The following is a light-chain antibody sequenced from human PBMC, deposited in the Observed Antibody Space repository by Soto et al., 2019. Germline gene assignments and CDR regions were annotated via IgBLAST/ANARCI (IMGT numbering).Light chain of an antibody. CDR3: RSYTSSSTYV. CDR1: SSDVGGYNY. V-gene: IGLV2-14*01. J-gene: IGLJ1*01. Sequence: QSVLTQPASVSGSPGQSITISCTGTSSDVGGYNYVSWYQQHPGKAPQLMIYDVSNRPSGVSNRFSGSKSGNTASLTISGSHAEDEADYYCRSYTSSSTYVFGTGTKLTVL. CDR2: DVS.